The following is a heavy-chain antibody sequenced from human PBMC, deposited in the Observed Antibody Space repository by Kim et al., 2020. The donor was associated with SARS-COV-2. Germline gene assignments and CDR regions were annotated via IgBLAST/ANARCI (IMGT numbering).Heavy chain of an antibody. Sequence: PSLKRRVPISVGTSKNRFALKLSSVTAADAAVYYCARGRGARKVTYNFDYWGQGTLVTVSS. D-gene: IGHD2-21*02. J-gene: IGHJ4*02. V-gene: IGHV4-34*01. CDR3: ARGRGARKVTYNFDY.